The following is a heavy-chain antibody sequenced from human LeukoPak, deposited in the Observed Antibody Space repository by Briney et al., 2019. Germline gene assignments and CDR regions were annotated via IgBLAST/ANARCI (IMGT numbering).Heavy chain of an antibody. CDR2: MNPNSGNT. CDR3: ARGRLTMVRGVISDY. J-gene: IGHJ4*02. V-gene: IGHV1-8*01. Sequence: ASVNVSCKASGYTFTSYDINWVRQATGQGLEGMGWMNPNSGNTGYAQKFQGRVTMTRNTSISTAYMELSSLRSEDTAVYYCARGRLTMVRGVISDYWGQGTLVTVSS. CDR1: GYTFTSYD. D-gene: IGHD3-10*01.